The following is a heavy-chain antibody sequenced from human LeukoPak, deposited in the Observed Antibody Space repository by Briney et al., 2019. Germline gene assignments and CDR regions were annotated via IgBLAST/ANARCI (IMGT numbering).Heavy chain of an antibody. V-gene: IGHV4-59*01. Sequence: SETLSLTCSVSGGSISSYYWSWIRQPPGKGLEWIGYIYYSGSTNYNPSLKSRVTISVDTSKNQFSLKLSSVTAADTAVYYCASFSSARYFDLWGRGTLVTVSS. D-gene: IGHD6-13*01. CDR1: GGSISSYY. J-gene: IGHJ2*01. CDR2: IYYSGST. CDR3: ASFSSARYFDL.